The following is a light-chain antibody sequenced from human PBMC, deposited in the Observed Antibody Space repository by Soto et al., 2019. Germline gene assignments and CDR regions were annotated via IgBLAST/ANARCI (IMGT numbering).Light chain of an antibody. CDR2: EVS. V-gene: IGKV2D-29*02. CDR3: MQSTQLPLT. J-gene: IGKJ5*01. CDR1: QSLLSSGGETY. Sequence: DIVMSQTPLSMSVTPGQPASISCSSSQSLLSSGGETYLFWYLQRPGQSPQLLIYEVSNRISAVPDRLSGSGSGTDFTLKISRVEAEDAGVYYCMQSTQLPLTFGQGTRLEVK.